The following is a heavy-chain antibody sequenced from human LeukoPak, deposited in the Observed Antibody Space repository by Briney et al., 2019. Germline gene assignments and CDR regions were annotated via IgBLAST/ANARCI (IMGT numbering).Heavy chain of an antibody. V-gene: IGHV3-23*01. CDR3: AKDRRLASFDY. D-gene: IGHD6-25*01. CDR1: GFTFSSYG. CDR2: ITGRGEST. J-gene: IGHJ4*02. Sequence: GGSLRLSCAASGFTFSSYGMNWVRQAPGKGLEWVSGITGRGESTYYADSVKGRFTISRDDSKNTLYLQMNSLRAGDTAIYYCAKDRRLASFDYGGQGTLVTVSS.